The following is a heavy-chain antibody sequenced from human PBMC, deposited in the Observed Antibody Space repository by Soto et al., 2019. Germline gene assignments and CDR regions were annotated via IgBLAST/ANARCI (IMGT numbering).Heavy chain of an antibody. V-gene: IGHV3-33*05. D-gene: IGHD1-1*01. CDR2: ISYDGSD. J-gene: IGHJ4*02. CDR1: GFPFREFG. CDR3: ARRWNYYFDF. Sequence: QMQLVESGGGVVQPGRSLRLSCVASGFPFREFGMHWVRQAPGKGLEWVALISYDGSDYADSVKGRFTISRDDSRDTLFLHMDNLRPDDTGVYYCARRWNYYFDFCGQGTLVAVSS.